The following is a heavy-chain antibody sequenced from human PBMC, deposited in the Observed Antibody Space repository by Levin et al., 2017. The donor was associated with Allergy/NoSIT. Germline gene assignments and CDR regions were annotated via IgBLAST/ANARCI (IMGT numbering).Heavy chain of an antibody. Sequence: GGSLRLSCAASGFAFGDYYLSWIRQAPGKGLEWISYISGSSSYSDYADSVKGRFTISRDNANDAVFLQMNSLSAEDTAIYYCARGGFPPHRPPTDYHGMDVWGQGTTVIVSS. J-gene: IGHJ6*02. CDR2: ISGSSSYS. CDR1: GFAFGDYY. D-gene: IGHD3-22*01. V-gene: IGHV3-11*05. CDR3: ARGGFPPHRPPTDYHGMDV.